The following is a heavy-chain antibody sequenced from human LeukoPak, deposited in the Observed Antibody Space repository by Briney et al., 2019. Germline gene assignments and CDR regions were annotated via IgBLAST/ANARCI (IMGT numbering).Heavy chain of an antibody. Sequence: SVKVSCKASGGTFSSYAISWVRQAPGQGLEWMGGIIPIFGTANYAQKFQGRVTITADESTSAAYMELSSLRSEDTAVYYCARVPGGSYYYFDYWGQGTLVTVSS. J-gene: IGHJ4*02. CDR1: GGTFSSYA. V-gene: IGHV1-69*13. D-gene: IGHD1-26*01. CDR3: ARVPGGSYYYFDY. CDR2: IIPIFGTA.